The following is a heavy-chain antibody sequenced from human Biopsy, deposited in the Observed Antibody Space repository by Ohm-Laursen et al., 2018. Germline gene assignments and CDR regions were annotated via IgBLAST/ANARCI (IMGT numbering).Heavy chain of an antibody. J-gene: IGHJ4*01. CDR3: TNRRTAVRPFDS. CDR1: GFIFSDYG. V-gene: IGHV3-9*01. Sequence: SLRLSCTASGFIFSDYGMHWVRQAPGKGLEWVSGISGSSNNIIYADSVRGRFTISRDNAKSSLYLEMNSLSSEDTAFYYCTNRRTAVRPFDSWGHGTLVTVSS. D-gene: IGHD6-25*01. CDR2: ISGSSNNI.